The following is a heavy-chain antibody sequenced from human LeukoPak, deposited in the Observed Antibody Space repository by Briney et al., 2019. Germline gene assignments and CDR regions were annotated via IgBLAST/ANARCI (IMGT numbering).Heavy chain of an antibody. Sequence: PSETLSLTCTVSGGSISSSSYCWGWIRQPPGKGLGWIGSFYCSGSTYYNPSLKSRVTISVDTSKNQFSLKLSSVTAADTAVYYCARLRSPVTILYYFDYWGQGTLVTVSS. CDR3: ARLRSPVTILYYFDY. CDR1: GGSISSSSYC. D-gene: IGHD4-17*01. V-gene: IGHV4-39*01. J-gene: IGHJ4*02. CDR2: FYCSGST.